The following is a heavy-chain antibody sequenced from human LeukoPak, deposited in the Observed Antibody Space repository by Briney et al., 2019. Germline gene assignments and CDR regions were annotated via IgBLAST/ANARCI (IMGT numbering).Heavy chain of an antibody. J-gene: IGHJ4*02. CDR1: GFTFSSYA. D-gene: IGHD7-27*01. V-gene: IGHV3-23*01. CDR3: AKVENRGPAGDFDY. Sequence: HSGGSLRLSCAASGFTFSSYAMSWVRQAPGKGLEWVSAISGSGGSTYYADSVKGRFTISRDNSKNTLYLQMNGLRAEDTAVYYCAKVENRGPAGDFDYWGQGTLVTVSS. CDR2: ISGSGGST.